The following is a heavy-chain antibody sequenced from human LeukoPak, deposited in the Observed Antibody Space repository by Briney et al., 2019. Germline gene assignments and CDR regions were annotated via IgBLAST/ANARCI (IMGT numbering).Heavy chain of an antibody. V-gene: IGHV4-31*03. CDR3: ARDTEATGLFDP. J-gene: IGHJ5*02. CDR2: IYYSGST. Sequence: SETLSLTCTVSGGSISSGGYYWSWIRQHPGKGLEWIGYIYYSGSTYYNPSHKSRVTISVDTSKNQFSLKLSSVTAADTAVYYCARDTEATGLFDPWGQGTLVTVSS. D-gene: IGHD1-14*01. CDR1: GGSISSGGYY.